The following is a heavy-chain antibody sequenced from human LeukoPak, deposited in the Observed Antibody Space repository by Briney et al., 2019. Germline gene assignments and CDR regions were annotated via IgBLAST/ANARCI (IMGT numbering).Heavy chain of an antibody. CDR1: GFTFSSYA. Sequence: GGSLRLSCAASGFTFSSYAMHWVRQAPGKGLEWVAVISYDGSNKYYADSVKGRFTISRDNSKNTLYLQMNSLRAEDTAVYYCARDRGCSSTSCRPSDYYGMDVWGQGTTVTVYS. CDR3: ARDRGCSSTSCRPSDYYGMDV. V-gene: IGHV3-30-3*01. J-gene: IGHJ6*02. CDR2: ISYDGSNK. D-gene: IGHD2-2*01.